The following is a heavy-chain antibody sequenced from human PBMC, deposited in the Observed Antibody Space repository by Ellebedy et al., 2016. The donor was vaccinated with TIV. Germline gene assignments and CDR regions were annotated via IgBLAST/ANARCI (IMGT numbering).Heavy chain of an antibody. D-gene: IGHD4-17*01. Sequence: PGGSLRLSCAASGFTVSSNYMSWVRQAPGKGLEWVSVIYSGGSTYYADSVKGRFTISRDNSKNTLYLQMNSLRAEDTAVYYCARDMSYGDYDYWGQGNLVTVSS. J-gene: IGHJ4*02. V-gene: IGHV3-53*01. CDR1: GFTVSSNY. CDR3: ARDMSYGDYDY. CDR2: IYSGGST.